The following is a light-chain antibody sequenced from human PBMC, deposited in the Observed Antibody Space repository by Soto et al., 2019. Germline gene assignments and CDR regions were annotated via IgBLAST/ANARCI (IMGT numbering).Light chain of an antibody. V-gene: IGKV3-20*01. J-gene: IGKJ4*01. Sequence: EIVLTQSPGTLSLSPGERATLSCRASQSVYSNYLAWYQRKPGQAPRLLIYGASSRATDIPDRFSGSGSGTDFILTISRLESEDFAVYYCQQYGGSPLTFGGGTKVEIK. CDR2: GAS. CDR3: QQYGGSPLT. CDR1: QSVYSNY.